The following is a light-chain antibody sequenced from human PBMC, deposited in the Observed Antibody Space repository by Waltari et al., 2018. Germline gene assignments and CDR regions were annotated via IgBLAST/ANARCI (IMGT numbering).Light chain of an antibody. V-gene: IGLV1-40*01. CDR1: SSNIGAGYD. J-gene: IGLJ1*01. Sequence: QSVLTQPPSVSGAPGQRVTISCTGSSSNIGAGYDVHWYQKLPGRAPKLLIHGNDKRPAGVADRFYGAKAGTSGSLAIAGLQADDETDYYCQSYDSSLSGHVFGTGTKVTVL. CDR3: QSYDSSLSGHV. CDR2: GND.